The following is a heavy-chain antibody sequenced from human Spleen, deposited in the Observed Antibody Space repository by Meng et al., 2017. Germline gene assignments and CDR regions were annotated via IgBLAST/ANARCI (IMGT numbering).Heavy chain of an antibody. Sequence: GGSLRLSCAASGFTFTNAWMSWVHQAPGKGLEWVGRIKSKTDGGTTDNAAPVKGRFTISRDDAQNPLYLQMDSLKTEDTAVYYCTTDLPFTEGGVITTWGQGTLVTVSS. CDR3: TTDLPFTEGGVITT. V-gene: IGHV3-15*01. D-gene: IGHD3-16*02. J-gene: IGHJ5*02. CDR1: GFTFTNAW. CDR2: IKSKTDGGTT.